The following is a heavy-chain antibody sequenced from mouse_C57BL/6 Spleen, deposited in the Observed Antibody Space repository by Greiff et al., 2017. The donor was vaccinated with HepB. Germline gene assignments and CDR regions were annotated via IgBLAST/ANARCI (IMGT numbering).Heavy chain of an antibody. J-gene: IGHJ1*03. CDR2: ISSGSSTI. Sequence: EVKLMESGGGLVKPGGSLKLSCAASGFTFSDYGMHWVRQAPEKGLEWVAYISSGSSTIYYADTVKGRFTISRDNAKNTLFLQMTSLRSEDTAMYYCARGVTRDWYFDVWGTGTTVTVSS. D-gene: IGHD2-3*01. V-gene: IGHV5-17*01. CDR1: GFTFSDYG. CDR3: ARGVTRDWYFDV.